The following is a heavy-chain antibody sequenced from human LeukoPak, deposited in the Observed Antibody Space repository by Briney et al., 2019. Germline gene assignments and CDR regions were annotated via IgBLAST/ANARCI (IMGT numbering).Heavy chain of an antibody. CDR2: ISTSGSYI. D-gene: IGHD2-2*01. Sequence: PGGSLRLSCAASGFIFSSYSMNWVRQAPGKGLEWVSSISTSGSYIYYADSVKGRFTISRDNATNSLSLQMNSLRAEDTAVYYCARLANYAPDYWGQGTLVTVSS. CDR1: GFIFSSYS. V-gene: IGHV3-21*01. CDR3: ARLANYAPDY. J-gene: IGHJ4*02.